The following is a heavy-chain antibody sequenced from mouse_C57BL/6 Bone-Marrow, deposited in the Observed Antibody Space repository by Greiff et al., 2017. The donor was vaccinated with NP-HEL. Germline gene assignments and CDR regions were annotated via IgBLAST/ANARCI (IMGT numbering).Heavy chain of an antibody. CDR1: GYSFTGYY. D-gene: IGHD1-1*01. CDR2: IYPYNGVS. CDR3: AREVYYYGSSSYWYFDV. J-gene: IGHJ1*03. Sequence: VHVKQSGPELVKPGASVKISCKASGYSFTGYYMHWVKQSHGNILDWIGYIYPYNGVSSYNQKFKGKATLTVDKSSSTAYMELRSLTSEDSAVYYCAREVYYYGSSSYWYFDVWGTGTTVTVSS. V-gene: IGHV1-31*01.